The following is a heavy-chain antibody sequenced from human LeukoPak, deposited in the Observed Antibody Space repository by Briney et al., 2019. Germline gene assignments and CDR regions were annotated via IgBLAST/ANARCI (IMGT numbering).Heavy chain of an antibody. Sequence: GGSLRLSCAASGFTFSSYEMNWVRQAPGKGLEWVSYISSSGSTIYYADSVKGRFTISRDNAKNSLYLQMNSLRAEDTAVYYCARVPVLYYYYMDVWGKGTTVTISS. CDR1: GFTFSSYE. V-gene: IGHV3-48*03. J-gene: IGHJ6*03. CDR2: ISSSGSTI. CDR3: ARVPVLYYYYMDV.